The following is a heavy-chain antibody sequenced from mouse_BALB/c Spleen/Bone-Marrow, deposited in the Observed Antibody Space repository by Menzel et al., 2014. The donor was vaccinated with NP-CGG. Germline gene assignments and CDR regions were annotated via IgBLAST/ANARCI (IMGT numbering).Heavy chain of an antibody. V-gene: IGHV1-54*01. CDR3: ARIYYGNYY. CDR1: GYAFTNYL. J-gene: IGHJ2*01. CDR2: INPGSGGT. D-gene: IGHD2-1*01. Sequence: QVQLQQSGAELVRPGTSVKVSCKASGYAFTNYLIEWVKQRPGQGLEWIGVINPGSGGTNNNEKFKGKATLTADKSSSTAYMQLSSLTSDDSAVYFCARIYYGNYYWGQGTTLTVSS.